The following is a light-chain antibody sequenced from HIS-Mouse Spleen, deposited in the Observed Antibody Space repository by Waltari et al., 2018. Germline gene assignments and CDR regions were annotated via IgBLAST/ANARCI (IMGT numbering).Light chain of an antibody. V-gene: IGKV1-39*01. J-gene: IGKJ4*01. CDR3: QQYGSSPLT. CDR1: QSISSY. CDR2: AAS. Sequence: DIQMTQSPSSLSASVGDRVTITCRASQSISSYLNWYQQKPGKAPKLLIYAASSLQSGVPSRFSGSGSGTDFTLTISSLQPEDFATYYCQQYGSSPLTFGGGTKVEIK.